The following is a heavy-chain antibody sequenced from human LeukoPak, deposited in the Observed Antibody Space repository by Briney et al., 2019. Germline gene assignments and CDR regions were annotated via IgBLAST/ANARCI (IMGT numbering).Heavy chain of an antibody. D-gene: IGHD2-8*02. CDR1: GFXFSHYA. V-gene: IGHV3-64D*06. CDR3: VKVGGCTGGTCYYSDY. CDR2: ISSNGGTT. Sequence: PGGSLRLSCSASGFXFSHYAIHWVRQAPGKGLEYVSAISSNGGTTNYADSVKGRFTISRDNSKNALYLQMSSLGVEDTAMYYCVKVGGCTGGTCYYSDYWGQGTLVTVSS. J-gene: IGHJ4*02.